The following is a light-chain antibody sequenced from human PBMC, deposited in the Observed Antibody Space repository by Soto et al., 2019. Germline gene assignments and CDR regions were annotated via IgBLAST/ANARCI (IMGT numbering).Light chain of an antibody. Sequence: DIQMTKSPSTLSGSVGDRVTITCRASQTISSWLAWYQQKPGTAPKLLIYKASTLKSGVPSRFSGSGSGTEFTLTISSLQPDDFATYYCQHYKSYSEAFGQGTKVELK. CDR1: QTISSW. CDR3: QHYKSYSEA. CDR2: KAS. J-gene: IGKJ1*01. V-gene: IGKV1-5*03.